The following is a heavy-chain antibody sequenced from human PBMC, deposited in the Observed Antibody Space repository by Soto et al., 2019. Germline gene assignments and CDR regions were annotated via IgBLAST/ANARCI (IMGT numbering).Heavy chain of an antibody. CDR3: ARPTV. J-gene: IGHJ4*02. D-gene: IGHD4-4*01. CDR2: INPGDGGT. Sequence: QVQLVQSGAEVKKPGASVKISCKASGYTFAGYTLHWVHQAPGQRLEWMGWINPGDGGTKYSQKFQGRVTMTRDTSANTAYMELSRLTSEDTAVYFCARPTVWGQGTLVTVSS. CDR1: GYTFAGYT. V-gene: IGHV1-3*01.